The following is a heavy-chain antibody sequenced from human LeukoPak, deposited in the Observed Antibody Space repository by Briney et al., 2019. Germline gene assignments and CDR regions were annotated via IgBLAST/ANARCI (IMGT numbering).Heavy chain of an antibody. CDR1: GGSISSYY. V-gene: IGHV4-59*01. CDR3: ERRQGSGSYTFDY. Sequence: SETLSLTCTVSGGSISSYYWSWIRQPPGKGLEWIGYIYYSGSTNYNPSLKSRVTISVDTSKNQFSLKLSSVTAADTAVYYCERRQGSGSYTFDYWGQGTLLTVSS. CDR2: IYYSGST. D-gene: IGHD1-26*01. J-gene: IGHJ4*02.